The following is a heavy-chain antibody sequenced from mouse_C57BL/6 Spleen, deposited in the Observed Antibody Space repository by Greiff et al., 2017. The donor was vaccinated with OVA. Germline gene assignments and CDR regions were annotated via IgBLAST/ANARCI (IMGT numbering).Heavy chain of an antibody. CDR1: GYSITSGYY. Sequence: VQLKESGPGLVKPSQSLSLTCSVSGYSITSGYYWNWIRQFPGNKLEWMGYISYDGSNNNNPPFKNRISITSDTSKNQLFLKLKSVTTEDTATYFCERGGGYYDYYAMDYWGQGTSVTVSS. CDR2: ISYDGSN. J-gene: IGHJ4*01. V-gene: IGHV3-6*01. CDR3: ERGGGYYDYYAMDY. D-gene: IGHD2-3*01.